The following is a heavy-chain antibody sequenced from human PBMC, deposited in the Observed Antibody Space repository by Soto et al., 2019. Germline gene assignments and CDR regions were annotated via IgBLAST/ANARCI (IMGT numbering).Heavy chain of an antibody. CDR2: ISGSGDSP. D-gene: IGHD6-19*01. Sequence: GGSLRLSCAASGFTFSNYAISWVRQAPGKGLEWVSIISGSGDSPYYADSVKGRFTISRDNSRNTLYLQMNSLRAGDAAKYYCAKEGTSGLYYFDYWGPGTLVTVSS. CDR3: AKEGTSGLYYFDY. J-gene: IGHJ4*02. V-gene: IGHV3-23*01. CDR1: GFTFSNYA.